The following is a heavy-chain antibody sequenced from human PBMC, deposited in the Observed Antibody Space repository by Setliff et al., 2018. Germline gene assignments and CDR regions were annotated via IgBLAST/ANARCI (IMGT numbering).Heavy chain of an antibody. Sequence: SVKVSCKASGYTFSRYGISWVRQAPGQGLEWMGGIIPILGKTNYAQKFQGRVSITTDKSTSTAYMELSSLRSEDTAVYYCARDSRTYYYESSGPHFDYWGQGTLVTVSS. CDR2: IIPILGKT. CDR3: ARDSRTYYYESSGPHFDY. D-gene: IGHD3-22*01. V-gene: IGHV1-69*10. CDR1: GYTFSRYG. J-gene: IGHJ4*02.